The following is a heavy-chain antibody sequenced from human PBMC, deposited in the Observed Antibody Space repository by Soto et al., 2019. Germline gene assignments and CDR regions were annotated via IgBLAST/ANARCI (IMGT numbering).Heavy chain of an antibody. V-gene: IGHV4-30-4*01. CDR2: IYYSGST. CDR1: GGSISSSDYY. D-gene: IGHD2-2*02. Sequence: SETLSLTCTVSGGSISSSDYYWSWIRHPPGKGLEWIGYIYYSGSTYYNPSLKSRVTISVDTSKNQFSLKLSSVTAADTAVYYCARDQVVPAAILDYYYGMDVWGQGTTVTVSS. CDR3: ARDQVVPAAILDYYYGMDV. J-gene: IGHJ6*02.